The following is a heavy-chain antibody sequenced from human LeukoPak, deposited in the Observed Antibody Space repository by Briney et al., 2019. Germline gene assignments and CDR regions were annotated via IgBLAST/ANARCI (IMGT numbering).Heavy chain of an antibody. CDR1: GYTFTSYD. Sequence: SVKVSCKASGYTFTSYDFNWVRQAPGQGLEWMGGIIPIFGTANYAQKFQGRVTITADESTSTAYMELSSLRSEDTAVYYCALGGWKDNWFDPWGQGTLVTVSS. J-gene: IGHJ5*02. CDR3: ALGGWKDNWFDP. D-gene: IGHD1-1*01. CDR2: IIPIFGTA. V-gene: IGHV1-69*13.